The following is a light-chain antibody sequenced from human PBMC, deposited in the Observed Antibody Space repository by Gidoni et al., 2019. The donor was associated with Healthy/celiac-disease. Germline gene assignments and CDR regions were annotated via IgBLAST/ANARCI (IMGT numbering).Light chain of an antibody. Sequence: EIVLTQSPATLSVSPGERATISCRASQSVSSNLAWYQQKPGQAPRLLIYGASTRATGIPARFSGSGSGTEFTLTISSLQSEDFAVDYCQQYNNWPPLTFGQGTKVEIK. CDR3: QQYNNWPPLT. V-gene: IGKV3-15*01. CDR2: GAS. J-gene: IGKJ1*01. CDR1: QSVSSN.